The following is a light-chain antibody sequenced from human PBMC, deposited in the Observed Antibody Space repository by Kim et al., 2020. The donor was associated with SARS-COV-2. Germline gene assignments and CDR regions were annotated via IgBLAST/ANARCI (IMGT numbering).Light chain of an antibody. Sequence: SSELTQDPAVSVALGPTVRITCQGDSLRSYYATWYQQKPGQAPILIIYGKNNRPSGIPDRFSGSSSGNTASLTITWTQAGDEADYYCNSRDSNNNVLFGG. CDR1: SLRSYY. CDR3: NSRDSNNNVL. J-gene: IGLJ2*01. CDR2: GKN. V-gene: IGLV3-19*01.